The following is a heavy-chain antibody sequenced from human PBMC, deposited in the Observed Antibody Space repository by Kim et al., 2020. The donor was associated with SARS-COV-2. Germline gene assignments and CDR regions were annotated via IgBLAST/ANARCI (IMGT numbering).Heavy chain of an antibody. CDR2: IIPIFGTA. J-gene: IGHJ6*02. CDR1: GGTFSSYA. D-gene: IGHD2-15*01. V-gene: IGHV1-69*13. Sequence: SVKVSCKASGGTFSSYAISWVRQAPGQGLEWMGGIIPIFGTANYAQKFQGRVTITADESTSTAYMELSSLRSEDTAVYYCARGGCSGGSCYRYGGMDVWGQGTTVTVSS. CDR3: ARGGCSGGSCYRYGGMDV.